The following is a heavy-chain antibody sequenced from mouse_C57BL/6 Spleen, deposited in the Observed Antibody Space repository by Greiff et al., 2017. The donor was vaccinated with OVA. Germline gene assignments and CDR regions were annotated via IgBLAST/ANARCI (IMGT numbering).Heavy chain of an antibody. J-gene: IGHJ1*03. D-gene: IGHD1-1*01. Sequence: EVKLMESGPELVKPGDSVKISCKASGYSFTGYFMNWVMQSHGKSLEWIGRINPYNGDTFYNQKFKGKATLTVDKSSSTAHMELRSLTSEDSAVYYCARDGSRYFDVWGTGTTVTVSS. CDR1: GYSFTGYF. V-gene: IGHV1-20*01. CDR3: ARDGSRYFDV. CDR2: INPYNGDT.